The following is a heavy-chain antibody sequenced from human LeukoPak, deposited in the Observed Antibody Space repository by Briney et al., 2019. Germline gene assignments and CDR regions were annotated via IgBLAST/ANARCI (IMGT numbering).Heavy chain of an antibody. D-gene: IGHD6-13*01. CDR1: GFTFSSYG. CDR2: ISGSGGST. J-gene: IGHJ4*02. CDR3: AKEIAAAGTRGLDY. Sequence: GGSLRLSCAASGFTFSSYGMSWVRQAPGKGREGVSAISGSGGSTYYADSVKGRFTVSRDNSKNTLNLQMNSLRAEDTALYYCAKEIAAAGTRGLDYWGQGTLVTVSS. V-gene: IGHV3-23*01.